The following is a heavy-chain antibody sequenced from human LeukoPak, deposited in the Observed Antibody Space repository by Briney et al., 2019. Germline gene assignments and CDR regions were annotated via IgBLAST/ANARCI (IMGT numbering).Heavy chain of an antibody. D-gene: IGHD3-22*01. Sequence: SETLSLTCAVYGGSFSGYYWSWIRQPPGKGLEWIGEINHSGSTNYNPSLKSRVTISVDTSKNQFSLKLSSVTAADTAVHYCARGRDSSGGLGYWGQGTLVTVSS. CDR3: ARGRDSSGGLGY. CDR1: GGSFSGYY. V-gene: IGHV4-34*01. J-gene: IGHJ4*02. CDR2: INHSGST.